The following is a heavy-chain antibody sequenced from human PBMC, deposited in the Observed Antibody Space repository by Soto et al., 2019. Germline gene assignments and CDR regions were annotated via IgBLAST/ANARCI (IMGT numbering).Heavy chain of an antibody. CDR1: GGSFSGYY. J-gene: IGHJ5*02. V-gene: IGHV4-34*01. CDR2: INHSGST. D-gene: IGHD6-13*01. Sequence: QVQLQQWGAGLLKPSETLSLTCAVYGGSFSGYYWSWIRQPPGKGLEWIGEINHSGSTNYNPSLKSRVTISVDTSKNQFSLKLSSVTAAATAVYYCARGKAAGTWWFDPWGQGTLVTVSS. CDR3: ARGKAAGTWWFDP.